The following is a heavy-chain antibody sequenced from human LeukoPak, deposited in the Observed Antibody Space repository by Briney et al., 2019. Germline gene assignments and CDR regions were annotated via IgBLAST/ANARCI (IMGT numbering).Heavy chain of an antibody. CDR1: GFTFGSYS. D-gene: IGHD3-22*01. Sequence: PGGSLRLSCAASGFTFGSYSMNWVRQAPGKGLEWVSSISSSSSYIYYADSVKGRFTISRDNAKNSLYLQMNSLRAEDTAVYYCAREDYYDSTIDYWGQGTLVTVSS. CDR2: ISSSSSYI. J-gene: IGHJ4*02. V-gene: IGHV3-21*01. CDR3: AREDYYDSTIDY.